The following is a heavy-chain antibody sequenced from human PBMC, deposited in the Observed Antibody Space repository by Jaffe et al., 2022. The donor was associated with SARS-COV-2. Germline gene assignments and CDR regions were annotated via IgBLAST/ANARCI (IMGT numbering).Heavy chain of an antibody. J-gene: IGHJ5*02. CDR2: VYQSGTT. CDR3: ARDWAERTEA. CDR1: GHSNSSGYY. D-gene: IGHD3-16*01. V-gene: IGHV4-38-2*02. Sequence: QVQLQESGPGLVKPSETLSLTCSVSGHSNSSGYYWGWVRQSPGKGLEYIGSVYQSGTTYYNPSLRGRVTLSLDTSKSQFSLRLYSVTAADTAVYYCARDWAERTEAWGQGTLVTVSS.